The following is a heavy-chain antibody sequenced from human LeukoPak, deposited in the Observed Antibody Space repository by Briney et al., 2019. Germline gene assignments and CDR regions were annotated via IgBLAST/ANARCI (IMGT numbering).Heavy chain of an antibody. CDR1: GFTFSSYA. Sequence: PGGSLRLSCAASGFTFSSYAMSWVRQAPGKGLEWVSAISGSGGSTYYADSVKGRFTISRDNSKNTLYLQMNSLRAEDTAVYYCARVRFEYYYDSSGSPNAFDIWGQGTMVTVSS. CDR2: ISGSGGST. V-gene: IGHV3-23*01. J-gene: IGHJ3*02. CDR3: ARVRFEYYYDSSGSPNAFDI. D-gene: IGHD3-22*01.